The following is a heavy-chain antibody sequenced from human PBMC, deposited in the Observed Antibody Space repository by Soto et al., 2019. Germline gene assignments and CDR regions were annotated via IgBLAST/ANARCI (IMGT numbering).Heavy chain of an antibody. CDR1: GGSFSSSSYY. Sequence: SETLSLTCTVSGGSFSSSSYYWGWIRQPPGKGLEWIGSIYYSGSTYYNPSLKNRVTISVDTSKSQFSLKLSSVAAADTAVYYCARAMVVTQNWFDPWGQGTLVTVSS. V-gene: IGHV4-39*01. CDR2: IYYSGST. CDR3: ARAMVVTQNWFDP. D-gene: IGHD2-21*02. J-gene: IGHJ5*02.